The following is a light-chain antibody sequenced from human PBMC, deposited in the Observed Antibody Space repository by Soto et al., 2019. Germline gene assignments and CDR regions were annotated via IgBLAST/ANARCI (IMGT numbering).Light chain of an antibody. V-gene: IGKV1-6*01. Sequence: IQMTQCPSSLSASVGDRVTFICRASQDIRSELSWFQQKPGRHPKLLIYGAPILQIGVPSRFSGSGSGTDFPLTIDRLQSEDFATYYGLKYNKYPRTFGPGTKVEVK. CDR1: QDIRSE. CDR3: LKYNKYPRT. CDR2: GAP. J-gene: IGKJ3*01.